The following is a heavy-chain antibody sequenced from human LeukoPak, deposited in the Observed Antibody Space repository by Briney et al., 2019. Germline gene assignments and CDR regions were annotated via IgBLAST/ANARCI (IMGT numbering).Heavy chain of an antibody. Sequence: PSETLSLTCTVPGGSISSYYWSWIRQPAGKGLEWIGGIYTSGSTNYNPSLKSRVTMSVDTSKNQFSLKLSSVTAADTAVYYCARDLSSWYVRSDYWYFDLWGRGTLVTVSS. D-gene: IGHD6-13*01. CDR1: GGSISSYY. CDR2: IYTSGST. V-gene: IGHV4-4*07. J-gene: IGHJ2*01. CDR3: ARDLSSWYVRSDYWYFDL.